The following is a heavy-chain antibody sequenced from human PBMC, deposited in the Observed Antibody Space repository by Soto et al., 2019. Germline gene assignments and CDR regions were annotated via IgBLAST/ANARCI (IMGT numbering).Heavy chain of an antibody. Sequence: PGGSLRLSCAASGFTFSSYWMSWVRQAPGKGLEWVANIKQDGSEKYYVDSVKGRFTISRDNAKNSLYLQMNSLRAEDTAVYYCARELISSWYGWFDPWGQGTLVTVSS. D-gene: IGHD6-13*01. CDR2: IKQDGSEK. CDR3: ARELISSWYGWFDP. CDR1: GFTFSSYW. J-gene: IGHJ5*02. V-gene: IGHV3-7*01.